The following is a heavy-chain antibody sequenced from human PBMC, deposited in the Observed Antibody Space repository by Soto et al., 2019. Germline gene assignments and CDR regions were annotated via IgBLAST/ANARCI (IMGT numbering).Heavy chain of an antibody. CDR1: GFICSSYG. CDR3: AKATATSGGAFEI. CDR2: ILVGGSP. V-gene: IGHV3-23*01. Sequence: GALRLSCAVSGFICSSYGMSWVRQAPGKGLEWVSTILVGGSPHYEDSVKGRFTISRDTSKNTVYLQMNSLTAGDTAVYYCAKATATSGGAFEIYGQGAMVTVSS. J-gene: IGHJ3*02. D-gene: IGHD1-1*01.